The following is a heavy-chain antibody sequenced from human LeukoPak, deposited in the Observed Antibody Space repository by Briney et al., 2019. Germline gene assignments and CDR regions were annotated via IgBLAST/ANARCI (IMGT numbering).Heavy chain of an antibody. J-gene: IGHJ4*02. D-gene: IGHD3-22*01. V-gene: IGHV3-30*03. Sequence: GTSLRLSCEVSGLTFSDYGMHWVRQAPGKGLEWVAVISYDGSHTEYADSVKGRFAISRDSSKSTLYLQMSSLRAEDSALYYCARSRPSDTSGWSNPYFDNWGQGTLVTVSS. CDR1: GLTFSDYG. CDR3: ARSRPSDTSGWSNPYFDN. CDR2: ISYDGSHT.